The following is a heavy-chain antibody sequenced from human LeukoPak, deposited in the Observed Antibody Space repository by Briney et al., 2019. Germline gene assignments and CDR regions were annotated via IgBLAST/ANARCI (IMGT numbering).Heavy chain of an antibody. CDR2: ISYDGSNK. J-gene: IGHJ4*02. D-gene: IGHD2-21*01. CDR1: GFTFRSHC. V-gene: IGHV3-30*03. Sequence: GSLRLSCAASGFTFRSHCIQRVRQAPGKGLEWVAVISYDGSNKYYADSVKGRFTISRDNSKNTLYLQMNSLRAEDTAVYYCASQTARGGEFFWGQGTLVTVSS. CDR3: ASQTARGGEFF.